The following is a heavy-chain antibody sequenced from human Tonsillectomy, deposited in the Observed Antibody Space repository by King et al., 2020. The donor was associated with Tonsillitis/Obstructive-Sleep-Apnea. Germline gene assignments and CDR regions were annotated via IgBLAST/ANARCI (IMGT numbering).Heavy chain of an antibody. D-gene: IGHD3-22*01. Sequence: VQLVESGGGLIQPGGSLRLSCAASGFTVSSNYMSWVRQAPGKGLEWVAVIYSGGSTYYADSVKGRFTISRDNSKNTLYLQMNSLRAEDTAVYYCAIRPYYDGSGYFDAFDIWGQGTMVTVSS. V-gene: IGHV3-53*01. CDR2: IYSGGST. CDR1: GFTVSSNY. J-gene: IGHJ3*02. CDR3: AIRPYYDGSGYFDAFDI.